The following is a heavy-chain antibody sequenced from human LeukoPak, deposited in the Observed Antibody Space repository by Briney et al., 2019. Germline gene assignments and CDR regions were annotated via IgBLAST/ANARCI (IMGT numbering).Heavy chain of an antibody. D-gene: IGHD3-10*01. CDR3: ATPTRSRGLDY. Sequence: QPGGSLKLSCAASGFTFSGSAMHWVRQASGKGLEWVGRIRSKANSYATAYAASVKGRFTISRDDSKYTAYLQMDNLKAEDTAVYYCATPTRSRGLDYWGQGTLVLVSS. CDR1: GFTFSGSA. J-gene: IGHJ4*02. V-gene: IGHV3-73*01. CDR2: IRSKANSYAT.